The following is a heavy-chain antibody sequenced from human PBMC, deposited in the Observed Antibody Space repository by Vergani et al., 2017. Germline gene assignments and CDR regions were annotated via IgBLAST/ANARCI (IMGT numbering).Heavy chain of an antibody. CDR2: IYYSGST. CDR1: GGSISSGDYY. D-gene: IGHD4-11*01. V-gene: IGHV4-30-4*01. J-gene: IGHJ6*03. CDR3: ARVAMTNYYDYIDV. Sequence: QVQLQESGPGLVKPSQTLSLTCTVSGGSISSGDYYWCWIRQPPGKCLEWIGYIYYSGSTYYNPSLKSRVTISVDTSKNQLSRKLSSVTAADTAVYYCARVAMTNYYDYIDVWGKGTTVTVSS.